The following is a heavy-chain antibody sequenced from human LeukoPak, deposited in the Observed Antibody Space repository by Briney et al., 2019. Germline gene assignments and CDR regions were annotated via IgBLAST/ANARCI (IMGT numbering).Heavy chain of an antibody. D-gene: IGHD6-19*01. Sequence: PSETLSLTCTVSGGSISSGSYYWSWIRQPPGKGLEWIGYIYYSGSTNYNPSLKSRVTISVDTSKNQFSLKLSSVTAADTAVYYCAWGGSGPFDYWGQGTLVTVSS. V-gene: IGHV4-61*01. CDR1: GGSISSGSYY. CDR2: IYYSGST. CDR3: AWGGSGPFDY. J-gene: IGHJ4*02.